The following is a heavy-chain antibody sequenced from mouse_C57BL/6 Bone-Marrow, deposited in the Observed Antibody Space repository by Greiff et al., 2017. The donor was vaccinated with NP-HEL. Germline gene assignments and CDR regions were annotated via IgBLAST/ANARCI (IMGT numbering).Heavy chain of an antibody. CDR2: IWWDDDK. D-gene: IGHD2-4*01. V-gene: IGHV8-8*01. J-gene: IGHJ1*03. CDR3: ARIANDYHWYFDV. CDR1: GFSLSTFGLG. Sequence: QVTLKESGPGILQPSQTLSLTCSFSGFSLSTFGLGVGWIRQPSGKGLEWLAHIWWDDDKYYNPALKSRLTISKDTSKNQVFLKNANVDTADTATYYCARIANDYHWYFDVWGTGTTVTVSS.